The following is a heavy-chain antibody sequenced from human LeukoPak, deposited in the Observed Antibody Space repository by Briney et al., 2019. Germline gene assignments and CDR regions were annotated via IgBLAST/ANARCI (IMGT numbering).Heavy chain of an antibody. V-gene: IGHV3-11*01. J-gene: IGHJ6*02. CDR3: ARSIGLTGGGVDV. CDR2: ITDSGNTI. CDR1: GFTFRDYN. Sequence: GGSLRLSCAVSGFTFRDYNMNWVRQAPGKGLEWVSYITDSGNTIHYADSVKGRFTISRDNAKNSLYPQMNSLRAEDTAVYYCARSIGLTGGGVDVWGQGTTVTVSS. D-gene: IGHD3-9*01.